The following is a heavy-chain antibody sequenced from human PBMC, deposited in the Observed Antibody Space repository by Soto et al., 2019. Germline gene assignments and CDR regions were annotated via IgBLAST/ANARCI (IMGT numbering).Heavy chain of an antibody. V-gene: IGHV4-59*01. D-gene: IGHD4-17*01. CDR3: ARTVTEYYHYYGMDV. J-gene: IGHJ6*02. CDR1: GGSISSYY. Sequence: SETLSLTCTVSGGSISSYYWSWIRQPPGKGLEWIGYIYYSGSTNYNPSLKSRVTISVDTSKNQFSLKLSSVTAADTAVYYCARTVTEYYHYYGMDVWGQGTTVTVSS. CDR2: IYYSGST.